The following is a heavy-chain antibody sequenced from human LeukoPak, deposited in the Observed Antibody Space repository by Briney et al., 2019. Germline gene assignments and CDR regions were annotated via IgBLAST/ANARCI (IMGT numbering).Heavy chain of an antibody. V-gene: IGHV4-59*12. CDR3: ARWGHYYYDSSGYYIDDAFDI. D-gene: IGHD3-22*01. J-gene: IGHJ3*02. CDR1: GGSISSYY. Sequence: SETLSLTCTVSGGSISSYYWSWIRQPPGKGLEWIGYIYYSGSTNYNPSLKSRVTISVDTSKNQFSLKLSSVTAADTAVYYCARWGHYYYDSSGYYIDDAFDIWGQGTMVTVSS. CDR2: IYYSGST.